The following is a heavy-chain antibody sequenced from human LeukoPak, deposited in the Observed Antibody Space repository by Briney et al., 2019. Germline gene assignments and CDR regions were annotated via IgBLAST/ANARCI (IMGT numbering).Heavy chain of an antibody. D-gene: IGHD4-11*01. CDR2: IYPGDSDT. CDR3: ARHWDYSNYSPFDY. V-gene: IGHV5-51*01. CDR1: GYSFTSYW. Sequence: GESLKISCKGSGYSFTSYWIGWVRKMPGKGLNWLGIIYPGDSDTRYSPSFQGQVTISADKSISTAYLQWSSLKASDTAMYYCARHWDYSNYSPFDYWGQGTLVTVSS. J-gene: IGHJ4*02.